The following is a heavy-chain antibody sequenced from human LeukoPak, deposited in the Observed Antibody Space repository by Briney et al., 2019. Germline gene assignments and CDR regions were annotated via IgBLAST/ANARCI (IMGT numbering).Heavy chain of an antibody. Sequence: SETLSLTCTVSGGSFSSSDYYWSWIRQPPGKGREWIGYIFYSGSTYYNTSLKSRVSISFDTSKNQFSLRLSSVTAADTAVYYCAIDVAYYDSTGHPIGYMDVWGKGTTVTVSS. V-gene: IGHV4-30-4*01. J-gene: IGHJ6*03. CDR2: IFYSGST. D-gene: IGHD3-22*01. CDR1: GGSFSSSDYY. CDR3: AIDVAYYDSTGHPIGYMDV.